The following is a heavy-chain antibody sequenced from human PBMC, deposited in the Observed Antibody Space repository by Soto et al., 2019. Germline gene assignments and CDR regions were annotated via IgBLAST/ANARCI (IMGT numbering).Heavy chain of an antibody. CDR3: ARELKGYDSSGYSRPRFDY. J-gene: IGHJ4*02. Sequence: ASVKVSCKASGYTFTGYYMHWVRQAPGQGLEWMGWINPNSGGTNYAQKFQGRVTMTRDTSISTAYMELSRLRSDDTAVYYCARELKGYDSSGYSRPRFDYWGQGTLVTVSS. V-gene: IGHV1-2*02. CDR2: INPNSGGT. CDR1: GYTFTGYY. D-gene: IGHD3-22*01.